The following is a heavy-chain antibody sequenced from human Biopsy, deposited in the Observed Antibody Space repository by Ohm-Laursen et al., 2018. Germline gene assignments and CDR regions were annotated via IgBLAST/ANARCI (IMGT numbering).Heavy chain of an antibody. D-gene: IGHD4-17*01. Sequence: SLRLSCAASGFSLRNYTINWVRQAPGKGLDWVSSIDSSAASTFYADSVKGRFTISRDNSKNTLFLQMNSLRAADTAIYYCASDLNGDPSAFDYWGQGTPVTVSS. CDR2: IDSSAAST. CDR3: ASDLNGDPSAFDY. J-gene: IGHJ4*02. V-gene: IGHV3-23*01. CDR1: GFSLRNYT.